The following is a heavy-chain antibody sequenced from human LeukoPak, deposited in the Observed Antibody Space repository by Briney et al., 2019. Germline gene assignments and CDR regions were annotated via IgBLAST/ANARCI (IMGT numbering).Heavy chain of an antibody. D-gene: IGHD3-22*01. CDR3: ARQGGDYYYDSSGYHFDY. CDR2: IYPGDSDT. J-gene: IGHJ4*02. Sequence: GESLKIFCKGSGYSFTSYWIGWVRQMPGKGLEWMGIIYPGDSDTRYSPSFQGQVTISADKSISTAYLQWSSLKASDTAMYYCARQGGDYYYDSSGYHFDYWGQGTLVTVSS. CDR1: GYSFTSYW. V-gene: IGHV5-51*01.